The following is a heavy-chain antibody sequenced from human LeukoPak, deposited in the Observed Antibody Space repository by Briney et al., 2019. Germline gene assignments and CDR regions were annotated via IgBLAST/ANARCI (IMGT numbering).Heavy chain of an antibody. D-gene: IGHD3-3*01. Sequence: GESLEISCKGSGYSFTSYWIGWVRQMPGKGLEWMGIIYPGDSDTRYSPSFQGQVTISADKSISTAYLQWSSLKASDTAMYYCARQRDSAYYDFWSGYFFFDYWGQGTLVTVSS. V-gene: IGHV5-51*01. CDR2: IYPGDSDT. CDR3: ARQRDSAYYDFWSGYFFFDY. J-gene: IGHJ4*02. CDR1: GYSFTSYW.